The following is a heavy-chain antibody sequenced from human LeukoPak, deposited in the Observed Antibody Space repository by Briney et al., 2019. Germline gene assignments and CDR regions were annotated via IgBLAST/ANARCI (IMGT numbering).Heavy chain of an antibody. CDR2: INHSGST. CDR1: GGPFSGYY. CDR3: ARQWLVSPLFDY. Sequence: PSETLSLTCAVYGGPFSGYYWSWIRQPPGKGLGWIGEINHSGSTNYNPSLRSRVTVSVHTSKNQLSLKLSSVTAADTAVYYCARQWLVSPLFDYWGQGTLVTVSS. V-gene: IGHV4-34*01. D-gene: IGHD6-19*01. J-gene: IGHJ4*02.